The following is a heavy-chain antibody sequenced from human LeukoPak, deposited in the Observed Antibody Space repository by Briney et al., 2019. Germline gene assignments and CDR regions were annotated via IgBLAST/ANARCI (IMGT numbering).Heavy chain of an antibody. CDR2: ISSSGSYI. V-gene: IGHV3-21*01. D-gene: IGHD2-2*03. CDR1: GFTFSSYS. CDR3: ASGMDIVVVPAAPAAFDI. Sequence: GGSLRLSCAASGFTFSSYSMNWVRQAPGKGLVWVSSISSSGSYIYYADSVKGRFTITRDNAKNSLYLQMNSLRAEDTAVYYCASGMDIVVVPAAPAAFDIWGQGTMVTVSS. J-gene: IGHJ3*02.